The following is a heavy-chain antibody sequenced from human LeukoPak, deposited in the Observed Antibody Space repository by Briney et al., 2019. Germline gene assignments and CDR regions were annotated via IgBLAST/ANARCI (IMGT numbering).Heavy chain of an antibody. CDR3: ARGVGDFYYYYMDV. CDR2: IYSGGST. D-gene: IGHD3-3*01. CDR1: GFTFSSNY. Sequence: PGGSLRLSCAASGFTFSSNYMSWVRQAPGKGLEWVSVIYSGGSTYYADSVKGRFTISRDNSKNTLYLQMNSLRAEDTAVYYCARGVGDFYYYYMDVWGKGTTVTVSS. J-gene: IGHJ6*03. V-gene: IGHV3-53*01.